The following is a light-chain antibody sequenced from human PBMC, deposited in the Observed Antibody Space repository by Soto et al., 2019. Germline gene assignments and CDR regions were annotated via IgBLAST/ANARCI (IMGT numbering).Light chain of an antibody. J-gene: IGKJ1*01. CDR2: GAS. Sequence: EIVLTQSPGTLSLSPGDRATLSCRASQSVSTSYLAWYQQKPGQAPRLLIYGASSRATGIPDRFSGSGSGTDFTLTISCLEPEDFAVYFCQQYGNSRGTFGQGTKVDIK. CDR3: QQYGNSRGT. V-gene: IGKV3-20*01. CDR1: QSVSTSY.